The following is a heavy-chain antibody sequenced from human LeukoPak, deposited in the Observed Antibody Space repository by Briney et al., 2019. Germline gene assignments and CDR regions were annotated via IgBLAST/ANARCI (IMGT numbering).Heavy chain of an antibody. CDR2: IYYTGST. CDR3: ARLTSHFGYYFDY. J-gene: IGHJ4*02. D-gene: IGHD3-16*01. Sequence: PSGTLSLTCTVSGFSISSRNYYWGWIRQPPGKGLEWIGNIYYTGSTYYNPSLKSRATISFDTSKNQFSLKLGSVTAADTAVYYCARLTSHFGYYFDYWGQGTLVTVSS. V-gene: IGHV4-39*07. CDR1: GFSISSRNYY.